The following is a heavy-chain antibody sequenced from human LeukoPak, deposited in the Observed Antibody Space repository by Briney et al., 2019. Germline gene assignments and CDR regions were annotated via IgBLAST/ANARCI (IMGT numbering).Heavy chain of an antibody. CDR2: IYSGGSS. J-gene: IGHJ3*02. CDR3: AREVRWVPAAGTGGAFDI. CDR1: GFTVSSNY. V-gene: IGHV3-53*01. D-gene: IGHD6-13*01. Sequence: GGSLRLSCAAAGFTVSSNYMSWVRQAPGKGLEWVSVIYSGGSSYYADSVKGRFTISRDNSKNTLYLQMNSLRAEDTAVYYCAREVRWVPAAGTGGAFDIWGQGTMVTVSS.